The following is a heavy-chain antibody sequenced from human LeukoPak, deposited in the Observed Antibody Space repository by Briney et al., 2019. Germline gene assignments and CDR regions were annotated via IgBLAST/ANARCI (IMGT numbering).Heavy chain of an antibody. CDR3: ARDGPVNWFDP. Sequence: PGGSLRLSCAASGFTFSRYSMNWVRQAPGNGMEWVSFISSSSSYIYYAHSVKDRLTISRDNAKNSLYLQMNSLRAEDTAVYYCARDGPVNWFDPWGQGTLVTVSS. J-gene: IGHJ5*02. CDR2: ISSSSSYI. D-gene: IGHD3/OR15-3a*01. V-gene: IGHV3-21*01. CDR1: GFTFSRYS.